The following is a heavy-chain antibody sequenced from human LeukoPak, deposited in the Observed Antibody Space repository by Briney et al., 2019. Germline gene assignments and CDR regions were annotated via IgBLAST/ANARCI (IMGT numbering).Heavy chain of an antibody. J-gene: IGHJ5*02. CDR1: GGSISSYY. CDR2: IYTSGST. CDR3: ARKKGSGCSSTSCYPRAWFDP. Sequence: SETLSLTCTVSGGSISSYYWSWIRQPAGKGLEWIGRIYTSGSTNYNPSLKSRVTISVDTSKNQFSLKLSSVTAADTAVYYCARKKGSGCSSTSCYPRAWFDPWGQGTLVTVSS. D-gene: IGHD2-2*01. V-gene: IGHV4-4*07.